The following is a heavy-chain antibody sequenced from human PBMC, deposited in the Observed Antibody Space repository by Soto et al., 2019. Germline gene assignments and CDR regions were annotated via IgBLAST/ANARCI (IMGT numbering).Heavy chain of an antibody. Sequence: GGSLRLSGAASGFTVSRNYMSWVRQAPGKGLEWVSVIYSGGSTYYADPVKGRFTISRDNSKNTLYLQMNSLRAEDTAVYYCASTRWLQFNYYYYGMDVWGQGTTVTVSS. J-gene: IGHJ6*02. D-gene: IGHD5-12*01. CDR2: IYSGGST. CDR3: ASTRWLQFNYYYYGMDV. V-gene: IGHV3-53*01. CDR1: GFTVSRNY.